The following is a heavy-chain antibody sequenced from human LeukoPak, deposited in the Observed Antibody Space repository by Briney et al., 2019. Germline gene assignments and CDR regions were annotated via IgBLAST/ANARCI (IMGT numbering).Heavy chain of an antibody. Sequence: GGSLRLSCAASGFMFSSYTMNWVRQAPGKGLQWISYISDSSGGIFYADSVKGRFTISRDNAKNSLYLQMNSLRAEDTAVYYCARDPSFSYDSSGPLPGYFDYWGQGTLVTVSS. CDR3: ARDPSFSYDSSGPLPGYFDY. D-gene: IGHD3-22*01. V-gene: IGHV3-48*04. J-gene: IGHJ4*02. CDR2: ISDSSGGI. CDR1: GFMFSSYT.